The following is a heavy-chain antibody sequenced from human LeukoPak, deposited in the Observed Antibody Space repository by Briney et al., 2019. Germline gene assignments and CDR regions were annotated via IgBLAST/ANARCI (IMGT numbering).Heavy chain of an antibody. D-gene: IGHD5-24*01. J-gene: IGHJ4*02. Sequence: GGSLRLSCAASGFTFTNHWMTWVRQAPGRGLEWVANIKPDGSGKYYVDSVKGRFTISRDNAKNSVFLHMNSLRAEDTAMYYCTRGDGWTDNWGQGTLVTVSS. CDR2: IKPDGSGK. V-gene: IGHV3-7*03. CDR3: TRGDGWTDN. CDR1: GFTFTNHW.